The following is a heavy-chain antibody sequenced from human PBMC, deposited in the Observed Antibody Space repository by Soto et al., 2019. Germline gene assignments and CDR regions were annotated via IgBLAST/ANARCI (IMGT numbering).Heavy chain of an antibody. V-gene: IGHV3-74*01. Sequence: EVQLVESGGGLVQPGGSLRLSCAASGFTFSSYWMHWVRQAPGKGLVWVSRINSDGSSTSYADSVKGRFTISRDNAKNTLYLQMNSLRAEDTAVYYCARVRYCSSTSCYSPFWFDPWGQGTLVTVSS. CDR3: ARVRYCSSTSCYSPFWFDP. D-gene: IGHD2-2*01. CDR2: INSDGSST. CDR1: GFTFSSYW. J-gene: IGHJ5*02.